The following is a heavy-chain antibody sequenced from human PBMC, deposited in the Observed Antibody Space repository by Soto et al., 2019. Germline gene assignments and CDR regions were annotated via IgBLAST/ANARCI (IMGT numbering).Heavy chain of an antibody. V-gene: IGHV1-8*01. CDR3: AKVISDYYYYMDV. J-gene: IGHJ6*03. Sequence: ASVKVSCKASGYTFTNYDINWVRQATGQGLEWMGWINPHSGNTGYARKFQGRVTMTRSTSVTTAYMELSSLISEDTAVYYCAKVISDYYYYMDVWGKGTTVTVSS. CDR2: INPHSGNT. CDR1: GYTFTNYD.